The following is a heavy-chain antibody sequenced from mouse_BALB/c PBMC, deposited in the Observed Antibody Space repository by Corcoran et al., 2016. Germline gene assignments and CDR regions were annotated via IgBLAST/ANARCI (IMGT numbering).Heavy chain of an antibody. D-gene: IGHD2-10*02. CDR2: IDPANGNT. CDR3: ARLRSICFDY. Sequence: EVQLQQSGAELVKPGASVKLSCTASGFNIKDTYMHWVKQRPEQGLEWIGRIDPANGNTKYDPKFQGKATITAHTSSNTAYLQLSSLTSEDTAVYYCARLRSICFDYWGQGTTLTVSS. J-gene: IGHJ2*01. V-gene: IGHV14-3*02. CDR1: GFNIKDTY.